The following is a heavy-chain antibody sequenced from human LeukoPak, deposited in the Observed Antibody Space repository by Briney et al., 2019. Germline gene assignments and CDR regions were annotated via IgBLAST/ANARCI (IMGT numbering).Heavy chain of an antibody. CDR2: ITRNGDST. Sequence: GGSLRLSCSASGFTFSTYTMHWVRQAPGKGLEYVSAITRNGDSTYYADSVKGRFTISRDNSKSSLYLQMSSLRTEDTAVYFCVKSFLVRGPIESIGYYYGMDVWGKGTTVTVSS. V-gene: IGHV3-64D*06. D-gene: IGHD3-10*01. CDR3: VKSFLVRGPIESIGYYYGMDV. J-gene: IGHJ6*04. CDR1: GFTFSTYT.